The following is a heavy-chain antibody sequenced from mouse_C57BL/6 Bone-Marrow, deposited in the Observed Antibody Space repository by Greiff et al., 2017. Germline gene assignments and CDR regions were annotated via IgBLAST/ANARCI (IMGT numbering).Heavy chain of an antibody. D-gene: IGHD2-5*01. CDR1: GYTFTSYW. Sequence: QVQLQQPGAELVKPGASVKMSCKASGYTFTSYWITWVKQRPGQGLEWIGDIYPGSGSTNYNEKFKSKATLTVDTSSSTAYTQLSSLTSEDSAVYYSASPSYSNSWYFDVWGTGTTVTVSS. V-gene: IGHV1-55*01. CDR2: IYPGSGST. J-gene: IGHJ1*03. CDR3: ASPSYSNSWYFDV.